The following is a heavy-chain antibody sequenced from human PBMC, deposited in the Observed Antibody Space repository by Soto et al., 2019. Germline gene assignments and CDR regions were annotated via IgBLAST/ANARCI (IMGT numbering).Heavy chain of an antibody. Sequence: QVQLVQSGAEVKKPGSSVKVSCKASGGTFSSYAISWVRQAPGQGLEWMGGIIPIFGTANYAQKFQGRVTITADKSTSTAYMELSSLRSEDTAMYYCARGRTMVRGVISPHYYGMDVWGQGTTVTVSS. CDR2: IIPIFGTA. J-gene: IGHJ6*02. CDR1: GGTFSSYA. CDR3: ARGRTMVRGVISPHYYGMDV. D-gene: IGHD3-10*01. V-gene: IGHV1-69*06.